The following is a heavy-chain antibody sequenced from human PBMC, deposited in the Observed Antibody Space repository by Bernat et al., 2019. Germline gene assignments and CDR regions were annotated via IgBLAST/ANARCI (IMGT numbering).Heavy chain of an antibody. J-gene: IGHJ4*02. Sequence: QVTLRESGPALVKPTQTLTLTCTFSGFSLTTGGMSVSWIRQPTGKALEWLTRIDWDDDKYYSTSLKPRLTISKDTSKNQVVLTMTNMDPVDTATYYCARHYGDYSIDYWGQGTLVTVSS. CDR1: GFSLTTGGMS. CDR2: IDWDDDK. V-gene: IGHV2-70*15. D-gene: IGHD4-17*01. CDR3: ARHYGDYSIDY.